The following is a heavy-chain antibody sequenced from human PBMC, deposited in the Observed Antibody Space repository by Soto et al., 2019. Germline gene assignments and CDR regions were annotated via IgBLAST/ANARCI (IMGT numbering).Heavy chain of an antibody. CDR2: IDASGAYT. J-gene: IGHJ4*02. CDR1: GFTFSSYS. Sequence: GGSLRLSCAASGFTFSSYSMNWVRQAPGKGLEWVSAIDASGAYTYYTDSVKGRFTISRDNSKNRLYLQMSSLRAEDTAVYYCAKLAPTSNTWYWGQGTVVTVSS. D-gene: IGHD6-13*01. CDR3: AKLAPTSNTWY. V-gene: IGHV3-23*01.